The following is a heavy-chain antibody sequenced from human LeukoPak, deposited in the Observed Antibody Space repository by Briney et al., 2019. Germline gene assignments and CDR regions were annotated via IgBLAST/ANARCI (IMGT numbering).Heavy chain of an antibody. Sequence: GGSLRLSCAASGFTFSSYSMNWVRQAPGKGLEWVSSISSSSSYIYYADSVKGRFTISRDNAKNSLYLQMNSLRAEDTSVYYCARAKQRAFDYWGQGTLVTVSS. D-gene: IGHD6-25*01. CDR2: ISSSSSYI. CDR1: GFTFSSYS. J-gene: IGHJ4*02. CDR3: ARAKQRAFDY. V-gene: IGHV3-21*01.